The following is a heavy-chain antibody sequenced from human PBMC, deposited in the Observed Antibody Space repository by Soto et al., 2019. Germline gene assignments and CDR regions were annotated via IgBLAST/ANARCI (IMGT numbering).Heavy chain of an antibody. CDR2: INPSGGST. J-gene: IGHJ4*02. V-gene: IGHV1-46*01. CDR1: GYTFTSSY. CDR3: ARVYCSGGGCYGIDY. Sequence: ASVKVSCKASGYTFTSSYMHWVRQAPGQGLEWVGIINPSGGSTSYAQKFQGRLTMTRDTSTSTVYMELSSLRSEDTAVYYFARVYCSGGGCYGIDYWGQGTLVTVSS. D-gene: IGHD2-15*01.